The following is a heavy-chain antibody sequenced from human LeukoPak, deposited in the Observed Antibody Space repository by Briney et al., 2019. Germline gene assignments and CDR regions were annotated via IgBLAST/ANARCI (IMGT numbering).Heavy chain of an antibody. Sequence: SETLSLTCTVSGYSISSGYYWGWIRQPPGKGLEWIGSIYHSGSTYYNPSLKSRVTISIDTSKNQFSLKLRSVTAADTAVYYCARDGAAIPNDAFDIWGQGTMVTVSS. CDR3: ARDGAAIPNDAFDI. J-gene: IGHJ3*02. D-gene: IGHD6-25*01. CDR2: IYHSGST. CDR1: GYSISSGYY. V-gene: IGHV4-38-2*02.